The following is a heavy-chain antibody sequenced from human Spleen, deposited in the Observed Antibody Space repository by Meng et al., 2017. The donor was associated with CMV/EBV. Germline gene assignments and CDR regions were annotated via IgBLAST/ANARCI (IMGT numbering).Heavy chain of an antibody. D-gene: IGHD1-26*01. CDR2: IRYDGSNK. CDR3: ARDLGSGSYLPSDY. Sequence: GESLKISCAASGITVSSYGIHWVRQAPGKGLEWVAFIRYDGSNKHYSDSVKGRFSVSRDNSRNMVYLQMNSLRAEDTAVYYCARDLGSGSYLPSDYWGQGTLVTVSS. V-gene: IGHV3-30*02. J-gene: IGHJ4*02. CDR1: GITVSSYG.